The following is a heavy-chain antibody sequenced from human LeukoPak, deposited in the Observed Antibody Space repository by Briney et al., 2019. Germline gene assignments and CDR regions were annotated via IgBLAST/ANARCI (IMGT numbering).Heavy chain of an antibody. D-gene: IGHD3-10*01. J-gene: IGHJ4*02. CDR2: IKSKTDGETT. V-gene: IGHV3-15*01. CDR3: TTDLGTYYHGSQRLIPIDY. CDR1: GFTFTNAW. Sequence: GGSLRLSCVDSGFTFTNAWMSWVRQAPGKGLEWIGRIKSKTDGETTNYAEPVRGRFTISRDDSKSAVYLQMNSLKIEDTAVYYCTTDLGTYYHGSQRLIPIDYWGQGTLVTVSP.